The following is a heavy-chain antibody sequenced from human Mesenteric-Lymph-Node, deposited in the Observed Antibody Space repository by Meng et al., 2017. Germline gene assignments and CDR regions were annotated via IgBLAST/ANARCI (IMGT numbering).Heavy chain of an antibody. D-gene: IGHD3-10*01. J-gene: IGHJ3*01. Sequence: VRVPEWGAGLLKPSETRSLICCVYGGSFRAYNWRWIRQPPGKGLEWIGEINHSGSTNYNPSLKSRVTVSVDTSKNQLSLKLSSVTAADTAVYYCASRDDNHLLFWGQGAMVTVSS. CDR1: GGSFRAYN. V-gene: IGHV4-34*01. CDR2: INHSGST. CDR3: ASRDDNHLLF.